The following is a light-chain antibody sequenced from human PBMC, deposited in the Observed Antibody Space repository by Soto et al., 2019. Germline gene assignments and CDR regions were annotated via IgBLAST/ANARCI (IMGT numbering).Light chain of an antibody. Sequence: QSVLTQPPSASGSPGQSVTISYTGTSSDVGGYNYVSWYQQHPGKAPKLMIYEVSKRPSGVPDRFSGSKSGNTASLTVSGLHADDEADYYCSSYAGSNRVFGTGTKLTVL. V-gene: IGLV2-8*01. CDR3: SSYAGSNRV. J-gene: IGLJ1*01. CDR2: EVS. CDR1: SSDVGGYNY.